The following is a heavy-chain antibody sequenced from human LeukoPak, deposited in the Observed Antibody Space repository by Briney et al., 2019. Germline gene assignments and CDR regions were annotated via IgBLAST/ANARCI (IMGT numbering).Heavy chain of an antibody. CDR2: ISAYNGNT. CDR1: GGTFSSYA. CDR3: ARDRLTIFGVVTTRWAFDI. Sequence: ASVKASCKASGGTFSSYAISWVRQAPGQGLEWMGWISAYNGNTNYAQKLQGRVTMTTDTSTSTAYMELRSLRSDDTAVYYCARDRLTIFGVVTTRWAFDIWGQGAMVTVSS. V-gene: IGHV1-18*01. J-gene: IGHJ3*02. D-gene: IGHD3-3*01.